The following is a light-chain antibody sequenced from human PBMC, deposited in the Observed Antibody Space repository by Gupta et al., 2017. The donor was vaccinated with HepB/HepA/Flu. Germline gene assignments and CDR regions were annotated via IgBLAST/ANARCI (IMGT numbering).Light chain of an antibody. CDR3: QSYDSSLSKV. CDR1: SSNIGAGYD. Sequence: QSVLTQPPSVSGALGQRVTISCTGSSSNIGAGYDVHWYQQLPGTAPKLLIYGNSNRPSGVPDRFFGSKSGTSASLAITGLQAEDEADYYCQSYDSSLSKVFGGGTKLTVL. J-gene: IGLJ3*02. CDR2: GNS. V-gene: IGLV1-40*01.